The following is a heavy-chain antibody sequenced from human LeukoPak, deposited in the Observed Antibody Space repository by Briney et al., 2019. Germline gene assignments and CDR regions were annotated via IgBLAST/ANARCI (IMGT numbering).Heavy chain of an antibody. CDR1: GFTFSAHG. Sequence: PGGSLRLSCAASGFTFSAHGMHWVRQAPGKGLEWVAVIWANGITEHYADSVKGRFTISRDNSKNTLYLQMNSLRAEDTAVYYCANTGTLNYWGQGTLVTVSS. CDR2: IWANGITE. D-gene: IGHD1-1*01. J-gene: IGHJ4*02. V-gene: IGHV3-33*06. CDR3: ANTGTLNY.